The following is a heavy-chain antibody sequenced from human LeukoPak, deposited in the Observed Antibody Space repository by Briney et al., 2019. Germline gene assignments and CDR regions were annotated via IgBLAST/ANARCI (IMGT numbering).Heavy chain of an antibody. CDR2: VGSDGINT. D-gene: IGHD6-25*01. CDR3: AKGLAAGSQYFDY. J-gene: IGHJ4*02. Sequence: GGSLRLSCAVSGFSFSTYGMSWVRQAPGKGLEWVAAVGSDGINTIYVDSVKGRFTISRDNSKNTLYLQLHSLRAEDTAVYYCAKGLAAGSQYFDYWGQGTLVTVSS. CDR1: GFSFSTYG. V-gene: IGHV3-23*01.